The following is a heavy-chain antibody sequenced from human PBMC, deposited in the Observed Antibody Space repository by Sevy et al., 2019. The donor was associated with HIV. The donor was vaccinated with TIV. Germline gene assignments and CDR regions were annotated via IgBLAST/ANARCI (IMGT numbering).Heavy chain of an antibody. CDR1: GFTFSSYG. Sequence: GGSLRLSCAASGFTFSSYGMHWVHQAPGKGLEWVAVISYDGSNKYYADSVKGRFTISRDNSKNTLYLQMNSLRAEDTAVYYCAKEAAGYYDILTGYTVIDYYFDYWGQGTLVTVSS. D-gene: IGHD3-9*01. CDR2: ISYDGSNK. J-gene: IGHJ4*02. CDR3: AKEAAGYYDILTGYTVIDYYFDY. V-gene: IGHV3-30*18.